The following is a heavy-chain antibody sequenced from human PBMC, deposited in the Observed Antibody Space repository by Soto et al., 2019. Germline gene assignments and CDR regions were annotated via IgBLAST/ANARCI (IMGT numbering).Heavy chain of an antibody. CDR1: GFTFSSYA. J-gene: IGHJ6*02. CDR2: ISYDGSNK. V-gene: IGHV3-30-3*01. CDR3: ARDLWFFLVWNYESSYYYYYGMDV. Sequence: GGSLRLSCAASGFTFSSYAMHWVRQAPGKGLEWVAVISYDGSNKYYADSVKGRFTISRDNSKNTLYLQMNSLRADDTALYYCARDLWFFLVWNYESSYYYYYGMDVWGQGTTVTVSS. D-gene: IGHD1-7*01.